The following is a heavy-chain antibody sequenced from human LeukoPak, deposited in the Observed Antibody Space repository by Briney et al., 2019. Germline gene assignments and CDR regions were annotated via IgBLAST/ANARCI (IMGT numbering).Heavy chain of an antibody. D-gene: IGHD3-22*01. CDR3: NYYDSSGYYSPFDY. V-gene: IGHV3-53*01. CDR1: GFTVSSNY. Sequence: GGSLRLSCAASGFTVSSNYMSWVRQAPGKGLEWVSVIYSGSSTYYADSVKGRFTISRDNSKNTLYLQMNSLRAEDTAVYYCNYYDSSGYYSPFDYWGQGTLVTVSS. CDR2: IYSGSST. J-gene: IGHJ4*02.